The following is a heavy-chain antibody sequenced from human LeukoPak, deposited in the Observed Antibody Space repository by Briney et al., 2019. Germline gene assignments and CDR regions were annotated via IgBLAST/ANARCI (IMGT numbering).Heavy chain of an antibody. CDR2: ISGSGGST. D-gene: IGHD3-22*01. V-gene: IGHV3-23*01. J-gene: IGHJ4*02. Sequence: PGRSLRLSCAASGFTFSSYSMNWVRQAPGKGLEWVSAISGSGGSTYYADSVKGRFTISRNNSKNTLYLQMNSLRAEDTAVYYCAKDQYYYDSPGPFDYWGQGTLVTVSS. CDR1: GFTFSSYS. CDR3: AKDQYYYDSPGPFDY.